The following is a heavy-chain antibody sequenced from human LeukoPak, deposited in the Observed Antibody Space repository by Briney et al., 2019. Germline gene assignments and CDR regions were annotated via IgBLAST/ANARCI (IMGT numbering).Heavy chain of an antibody. D-gene: IGHD3-22*01. J-gene: IGHJ4*02. CDR3: ASEYYYDTSGYYSLAS. V-gene: IGHV4-38-2*02. Sequence: PSETLSLTCTVSGYFISSGYYWGWIRQPPGKGLQWIGSIHHSGSTSYNPSLKSRVTISVDTSKNQFSLKLRSVTAADTAVYYCASEYYYDTSGYYSLASWGQGHLVTVSS. CDR2: IHHSGST. CDR1: GYFISSGYY.